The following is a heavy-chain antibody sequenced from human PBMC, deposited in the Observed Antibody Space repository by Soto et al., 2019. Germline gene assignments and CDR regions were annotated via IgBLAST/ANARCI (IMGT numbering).Heavy chain of an antibody. Sequence: PGGSLRLSCAASGFSFSSHGMNWVRQAPGKGLEWVAVISNDGTNTHYGDSVEGRFTISRDNAKNSLYLQMNSLRAEDTAVYYCARIRGRCSSTSCPAGDAFDIWGQGTMVTVSS. CDR2: ISNDGTNT. CDR1: GFSFSSHG. V-gene: IGHV3-30*03. J-gene: IGHJ3*02. CDR3: ARIRGRCSSTSCPAGDAFDI. D-gene: IGHD2-2*01.